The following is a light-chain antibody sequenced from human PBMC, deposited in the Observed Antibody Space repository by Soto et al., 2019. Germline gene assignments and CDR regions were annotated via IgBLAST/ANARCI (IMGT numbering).Light chain of an antibody. CDR1: QSVSSS. CDR2: GAY. V-gene: IGKV3-20*01. Sequence: EIVLTQAPATLSLSPGDRATPPCGASQSVSSSLAWYQQKPGQDPRLLIYGAYSRATGIPDRFSGSGSGTDFTLTISRLEPEDVAVYYCQQYGSSSRTFGGGTKVDIK. CDR3: QQYGSSSRT. J-gene: IGKJ4*01.